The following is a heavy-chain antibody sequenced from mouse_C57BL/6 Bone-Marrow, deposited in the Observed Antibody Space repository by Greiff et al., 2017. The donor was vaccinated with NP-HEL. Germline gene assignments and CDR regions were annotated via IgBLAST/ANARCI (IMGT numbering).Heavy chain of an antibody. CDR1: GFTFSDYY. Sequence: EVQVVESEGGLVQPGSSMKLSCTASGFTFSDYYMAWVRQVPEKGLEWVANINHDGSSTYYLDSLKSRFIISRDNAKNILYLQLSSLKSEDTAANYCARANWDYFDYWGQGTTLTVSS. J-gene: IGHJ2*01. D-gene: IGHD4-1*01. CDR2: INHDGSST. V-gene: IGHV5-16*01. CDR3: ARANWDYFDY.